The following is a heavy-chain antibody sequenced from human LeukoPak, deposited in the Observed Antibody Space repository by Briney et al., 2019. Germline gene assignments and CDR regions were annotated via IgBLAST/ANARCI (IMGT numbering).Heavy chain of an antibody. J-gene: IGHJ4*02. Sequence: SETLSLTCAVYGGSFSGYYWSWIRQPPGKGLEWIGEINHSGSTNYNPSLKSRVTISVDTSKNQFSLKLSSVTAADTAVYYCARGSRYYYGSAIFDYWGQGTLITVSS. D-gene: IGHD3-10*01. CDR3: ARGSRYYYGSAIFDY. CDR1: GGSFSGYY. V-gene: IGHV4-34*01. CDR2: INHSGST.